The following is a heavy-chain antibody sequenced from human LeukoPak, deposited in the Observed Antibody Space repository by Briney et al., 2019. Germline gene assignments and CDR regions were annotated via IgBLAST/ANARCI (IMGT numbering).Heavy chain of an antibody. CDR2: ISWNSGSI. Sequence: GGSLRLSCAASGFTFSSYEMNWVRQAPGKGLEWVSGISWNSGSIGYADSVKGRFTISRDSAENTLYLQMKSLKAEDTAFYYCARPLLYYYGSETYFWFDLWGQGTLVTVSS. CDR3: ARPLLYYYGSETYFWFDL. D-gene: IGHD3-10*01. V-gene: IGHV3-48*03. J-gene: IGHJ5*02. CDR1: GFTFSSYE.